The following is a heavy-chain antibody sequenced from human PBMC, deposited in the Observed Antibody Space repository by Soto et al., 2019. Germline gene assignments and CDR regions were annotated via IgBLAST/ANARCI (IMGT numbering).Heavy chain of an antibody. CDR3: ARRERYYGSPGWFDP. CDR1: GGSISSFTYY. CDR2: VYYNENT. J-gene: IGHJ5*02. Sequence: PSETLSLTCSVSGGSISSFTYYWGWIRQPPGKGLEWIGTVYYNENTYYNPSLKSRVTITVDTAKDQFSLNLRSVTAADTAMYFCARRERYYGSPGWFDPWGPVTLVPASS. V-gene: IGHV4-39*01. D-gene: IGHD3-10*01.